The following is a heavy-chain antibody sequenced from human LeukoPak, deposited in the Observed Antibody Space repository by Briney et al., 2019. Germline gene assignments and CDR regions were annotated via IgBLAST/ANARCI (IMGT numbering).Heavy chain of an antibody. D-gene: IGHD3-10*01. J-gene: IGHJ4*02. Sequence: PSETLSLTCTVSGGSISSYYWSWIRQPPGKGLEWIGYIYYSGSTNYNPSLKSRVTISVDTSKNQFSLKLSSVTAADTAVYYCARGSVWFGSLSYFDYWGQGTLVTASS. CDR3: ARGSVWFGSLSYFDY. V-gene: IGHV4-59*01. CDR1: GGSISSYY. CDR2: IYYSGST.